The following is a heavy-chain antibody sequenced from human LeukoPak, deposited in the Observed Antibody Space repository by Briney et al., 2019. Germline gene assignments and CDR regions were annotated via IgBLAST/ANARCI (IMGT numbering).Heavy chain of an antibody. J-gene: IGHJ6*02. CDR3: ARDQESSSWPYYYYYGMDV. V-gene: IGHV3-11*01. CDR2: ISSSGSTI. CDR1: VFTFSDYY. D-gene: IGHD6-13*01. Sequence: GGSLRLSCAASVFTFSDYYISWIRQAPGKGLEWVSYISSSGSTIYYADSVKGRFTISRDNAKNSLYLQMNSLRAEDTAVYYCARDQESSSWPYYYYYGMDVWGQGTTVTVSS.